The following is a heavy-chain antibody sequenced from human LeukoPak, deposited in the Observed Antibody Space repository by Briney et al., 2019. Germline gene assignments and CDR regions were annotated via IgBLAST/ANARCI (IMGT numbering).Heavy chain of an antibody. Sequence: ASVKVSCKASGYTFTGYYMHWVRQAPGQGLAWMGWINPNSGGTNYAQKFQGRVTMTRDTSISTAYMELSRLRSDDTAVYYCASCAMVQYSNWFDPWGQGTLVTVSS. J-gene: IGHJ5*02. V-gene: IGHV1-2*02. CDR2: INPNSGGT. CDR1: GYTFTGYY. CDR3: ASCAMVQYSNWFDP. D-gene: IGHD5-18*01.